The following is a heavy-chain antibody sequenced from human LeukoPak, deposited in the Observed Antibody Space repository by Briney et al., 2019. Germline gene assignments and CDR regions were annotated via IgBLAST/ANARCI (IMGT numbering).Heavy chain of an antibody. Sequence: GASVKVSCKASGYTFTGYYMHWVRQAPGQGLEWMGWINPNSGGTNYAQKFQGRVTMTRDTSISTAYMELSRLRSDDTAVYYCARSTYSSSWFDYWVQGTLVTVSS. CDR1: GYTFTGYY. CDR2: INPNSGGT. D-gene: IGHD6-13*01. J-gene: IGHJ4*02. V-gene: IGHV1-2*02. CDR3: ARSTYSSSWFDY.